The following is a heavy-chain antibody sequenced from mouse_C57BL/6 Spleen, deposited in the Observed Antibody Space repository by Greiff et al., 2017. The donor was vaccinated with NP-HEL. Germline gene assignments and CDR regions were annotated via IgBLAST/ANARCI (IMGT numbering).Heavy chain of an antibody. Sequence: QVQLQQPGAELVRPGSSVKLSCKASGYTFTSYWMDWVKQRPGQGLEWIGNIYPSDSETHYNQKFKDKATLTVDKSSSTAYMQVSSLKSEDSAVKYCARNDGTYFDYWGQGTTLTVSS. CDR2: IYPSDSET. D-gene: IGHD1-1*01. CDR1: GYTFTSYW. J-gene: IGHJ2*01. V-gene: IGHV1-61*01. CDR3: ARNDGTYFDY.